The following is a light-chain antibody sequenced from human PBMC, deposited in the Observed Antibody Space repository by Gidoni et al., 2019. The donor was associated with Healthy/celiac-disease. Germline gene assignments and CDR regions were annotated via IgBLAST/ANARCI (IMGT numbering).Light chain of an antibody. Sequence: LQMTQSPSSLSASVGDRVTITGRASQSISSYLNWYQQKTGKAPKLLIYAESSLQSGVRSRVSGSGSGTDFTLTISRLQPEDFATYYWQQSYSTLTFGQGTRLEIK. J-gene: IGKJ5*01. CDR2: AES. CDR3: QQSYSTLT. CDR1: QSISSY. V-gene: IGKV1-39*01.